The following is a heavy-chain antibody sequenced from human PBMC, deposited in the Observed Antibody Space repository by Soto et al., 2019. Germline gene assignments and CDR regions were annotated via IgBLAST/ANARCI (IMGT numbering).Heavy chain of an antibody. Sequence: SETLSLTCSVSGASIRSYYWHWIRQPPWKGLEWIGYVYTSDYTRYSSSLKSRVTISVDTSKSQFYLRLNSVTAADTAVYYCASSAGHRGDFFYYNGMDVWGQGTTVTVSS. D-gene: IGHD3-10*01. CDR3: ASSAGHRGDFFYYNGMDV. V-gene: IGHV4-4*08. CDR1: GASIRSYY. CDR2: VYTSDYT. J-gene: IGHJ6*02.